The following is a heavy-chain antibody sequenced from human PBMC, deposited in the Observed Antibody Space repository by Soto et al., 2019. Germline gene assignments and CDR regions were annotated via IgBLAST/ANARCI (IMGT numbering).Heavy chain of an antibody. V-gene: IGHV3-74*01. Sequence: GGPLRLSCAVPGFTFSAYWMHWVRQVPGKGLTWVSRISDDGSTATYADSVKGRFVISRDNAKNSLYLEMNTLRVDDAGLYYCARGTRVSSTGTGAHWGRGTLVTVSS. D-gene: IGHD6-6*01. CDR2: ISDDGSTA. CDR3: ARGTRVSSTGTGAH. J-gene: IGHJ4*02. CDR1: GFTFSAYW.